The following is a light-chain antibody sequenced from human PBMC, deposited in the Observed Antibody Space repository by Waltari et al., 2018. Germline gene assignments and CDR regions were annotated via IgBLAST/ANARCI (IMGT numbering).Light chain of an antibody. CDR2: LGS. CDR3: MQALQTHT. Sequence: DIVMTQSPFSLPVTPGEPASISCRCRQSLLHSNGYNYLDWYLQKPGQSPQLLIYLGSNRASGAPDRFSGSGSGTDFTLKISRVEAGDVGVYYCMQALQTHTFGQGTKLEIK. CDR1: QSLLHSNGYNY. J-gene: IGKJ2*01. V-gene: IGKV2-28*01.